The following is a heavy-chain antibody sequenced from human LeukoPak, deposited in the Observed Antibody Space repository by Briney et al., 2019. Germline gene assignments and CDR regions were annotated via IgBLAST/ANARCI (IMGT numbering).Heavy chain of an antibody. J-gene: IGHJ6*03. CDR3: ARDSLYDSSGYYHHYFYYYMDV. V-gene: IGHV1-2*06. D-gene: IGHD3-22*01. Sequence: GASVKVSCKASGYTFTGYYMHWVRQAPGQGLEWMGRINPNSGGTNYAQKFQGRVTMTRDTSISTAYMELSRLRSEDTAVYYCARDSLYDSSGYYHHYFYYYMDVWGKGTTVTVSS. CDR1: GYTFTGYY. CDR2: INPNSGGT.